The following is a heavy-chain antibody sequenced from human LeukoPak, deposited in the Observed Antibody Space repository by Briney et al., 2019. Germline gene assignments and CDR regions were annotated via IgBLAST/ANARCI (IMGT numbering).Heavy chain of an antibody. J-gene: IGHJ4*02. V-gene: IGHV1-18*01. CDR3: ARVEGDILTGHYTFPDY. CDR1: GYTFTSYG. D-gene: IGHD3-9*01. Sequence: ASVKVSCKASGYTFTSYGISWVRQAPGQGLEWMGWISAYNGNTNYAQNLQGRVTMTTDTSTSTAYMELRSLRSDDTAVYYCARVEGDILTGHYTFPDYWGQGTLVIVPS. CDR2: ISAYNGNT.